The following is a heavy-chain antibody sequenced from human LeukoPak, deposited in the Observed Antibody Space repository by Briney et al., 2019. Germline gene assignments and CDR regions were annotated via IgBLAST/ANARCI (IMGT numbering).Heavy chain of an antibody. Sequence: RASETLSLTCTVSGGSISSGGYYWSWIRQHPGKGLEWIGYIYYSGSTYYNPSIKIRVTISVDTSKNQFSLKLSSVTAADTAVYYCARDSVAYCSSTSWPIWDDAFDIWGQGTMVTVSS. CDR2: IYYSGST. CDR3: ARDSVAYCSSTSWPIWDDAFDI. J-gene: IGHJ3*02. V-gene: IGHV4-31*03. D-gene: IGHD2-2*01. CDR1: GGSISSGGYY.